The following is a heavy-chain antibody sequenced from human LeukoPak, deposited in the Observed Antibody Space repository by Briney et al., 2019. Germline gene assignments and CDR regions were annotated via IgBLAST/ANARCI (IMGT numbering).Heavy chain of an antibody. V-gene: IGHV4-59*12. Sequence: PSETLSLTCTVSGGSISSYYWSWIRQPPGKGLEWIGYIYYSGSTNYNPSLKSRVTMSVDTSKNQFSLKLSSVTAADTAVYYCARTPTIWFGELGDAFDIWGQGTMVTVSS. CDR3: ARTPTIWFGELGDAFDI. CDR2: IYYSGST. J-gene: IGHJ3*02. D-gene: IGHD3-10*01. CDR1: GGSISSYY.